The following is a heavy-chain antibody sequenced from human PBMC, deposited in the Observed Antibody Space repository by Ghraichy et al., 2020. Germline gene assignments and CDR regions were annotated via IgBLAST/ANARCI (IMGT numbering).Heavy chain of an antibody. CDR3: TKDVGVIMFDY. CDR2: VSNSGGDT. CDR1: GFTFSDYA. D-gene: IGHD3-10*01. J-gene: IGHJ4*02. V-gene: IGHV3-23*01. Sequence: GGSPRLSCAASGFTFSDYAMSWVRQAPGKGLEWVSTVSNSGGDTHYIDSVKDRFTVSRDNSKNTLYLQMNSLRVEDTAVYYCTKDVGVIMFDYWGQGTLVTVS.